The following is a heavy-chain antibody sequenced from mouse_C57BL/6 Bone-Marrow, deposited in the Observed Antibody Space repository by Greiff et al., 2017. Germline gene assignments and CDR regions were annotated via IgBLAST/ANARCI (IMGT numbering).Heavy chain of an antibody. J-gene: IGHJ3*01. D-gene: IGHD1-1*01. CDR2: ISYDGSN. Sequence: EVKVEESGPGLVKPSQSLSLTCSVTGYSITSGYYWNWIRQFPGNKLEWMGYISYDGSNNYNPSLKNRISITRDTSKNQFFLKLNSVTTEDTATYYCARGRLLYWGQGTLVTVSA. V-gene: IGHV3-6*01. CDR3: ARGRLLY. CDR1: GYSITSGYY.